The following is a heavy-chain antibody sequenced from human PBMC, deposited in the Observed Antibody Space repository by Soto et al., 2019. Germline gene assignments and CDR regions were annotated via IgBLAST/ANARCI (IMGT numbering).Heavy chain of an antibody. D-gene: IGHD3-9*01. CDR3: TTGIYYDILTGYHNVAY. CDR1: DPIWGHPW. J-gene: IGHJ4*02. CDR2: IKSNTDGGTA. Sequence: GGSLSLSVAAFDPIWGHPWMTWVRRAAGKGLEWVGRIKSNTDGGTADYAAPVKGRFTISRDDSKNTVYLQMNSLKTEDTAVYYCTTGIYYDILTGYHNVAYWGQGTLVTVSS. V-gene: IGHV3-15*01.